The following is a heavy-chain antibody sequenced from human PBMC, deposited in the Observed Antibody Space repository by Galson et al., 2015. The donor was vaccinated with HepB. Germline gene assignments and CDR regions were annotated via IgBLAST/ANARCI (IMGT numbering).Heavy chain of an antibody. D-gene: IGHD6-19*01. CDR3: ARDTSSGWYWFDP. V-gene: IGHV6-1*01. J-gene: IGHJ5*02. CDR1: GDSVSSKSAA. CDR2: TYYRSRWIN. Sequence: CAMSGDSVSSKSAAWNWIRQSPRRGLEWLGRTYYRSRWINDYAASVKGRITIHPDTSKNQFSLQLKTVTPEDTAVYYCARDTSSGWYWFDPWGQGTPVTVSA.